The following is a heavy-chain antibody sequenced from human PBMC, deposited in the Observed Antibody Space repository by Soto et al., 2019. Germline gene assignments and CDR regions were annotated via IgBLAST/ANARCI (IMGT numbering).Heavy chain of an antibody. V-gene: IGHV4-34*01. CDR2: INHVGGT. CDR3: VRIRYQLPSSVLWLDP. J-gene: IGHJ5*02. CDR1: GGFLSEAY. D-gene: IGHD3-16*01. Sequence: PSEALSLTCAVYGGFLSEAYWTWVRQPRGKGLEWIGEINHVGGTNYNPSLKSRVTMSVDTSQNQFSLRLISVTAADTAMYFCVRIRYQLPSSVLWLDPWGQGTPVTVSS.